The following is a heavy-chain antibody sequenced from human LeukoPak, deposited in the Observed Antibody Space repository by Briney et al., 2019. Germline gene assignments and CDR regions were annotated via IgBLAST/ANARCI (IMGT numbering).Heavy chain of an antibody. J-gene: IGHJ6*02. D-gene: IGHD2-2*01. V-gene: IGHV1-18*01. CDR2: ISAYDGNT. Sequence: ASVKVSCKASGYIFNAYGISWVRQAPGQGLEWMGWISAYDGNTDYTQNLQGRVTMTTDTSTSTAYMELRSLRSDDTAVYFCARYRPSSNYYFGMDVWGQGTTVTVSS. CDR1: GYIFNAYG. CDR3: ARYRPSSNYYFGMDV.